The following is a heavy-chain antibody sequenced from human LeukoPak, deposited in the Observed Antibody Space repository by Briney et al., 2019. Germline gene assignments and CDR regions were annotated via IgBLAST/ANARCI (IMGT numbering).Heavy chain of an antibody. CDR3: ARGFVGFDWSHGMDV. CDR2: IIPIFGTA. J-gene: IGHJ6*02. V-gene: IGHV1-69*13. CDR1: GGTFSSYA. Sequence: SAKVSCKASGGTFSSYAISWVRQAPGQGLEWMGGIIPIFGTANYAQKFQGRVTITADESTSTAYMELSSLRSEDTAVYYCARGFVGFDWSHGMDVWGQGTTVTVSS. D-gene: IGHD3-9*01.